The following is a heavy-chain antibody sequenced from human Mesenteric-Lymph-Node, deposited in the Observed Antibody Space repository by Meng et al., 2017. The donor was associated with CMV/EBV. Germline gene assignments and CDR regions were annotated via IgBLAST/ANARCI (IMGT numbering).Heavy chain of an antibody. CDR3: AREKRGDYYDSSGYYPFDY. J-gene: IGHJ4*02. V-gene: IGHV3-7*01. CDR2: IKADGSEK. Sequence: GGSLRLSCAASGFSFSSYWMSWVRQTPGKGLEWVANIKADGSEKYYVDSMRGRFTVSRDNAKDSLYLQLNSLRAEDTAVYYCAREKRGDYYDSSGYYPFDYWGQGTLVTVSS. D-gene: IGHD3-22*01. CDR1: GFSFSSYW.